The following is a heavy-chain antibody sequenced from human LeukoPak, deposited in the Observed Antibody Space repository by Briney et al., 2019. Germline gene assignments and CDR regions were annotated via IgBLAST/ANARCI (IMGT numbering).Heavy chain of an antibody. Sequence: PGGSLRLSCAASGFTFSSYAMTWVRQAPGKGLEWVSSISGSGGSKHYVDSVKGRFTISRDNAKNLLYLQMNSLRAEDTAVYYCAREPLYYGSGSPTDGGEFYDYWGQGTLVTVSS. J-gene: IGHJ4*02. D-gene: IGHD3-10*01. CDR3: AREPLYYGSGSPTDGGEFYDY. V-gene: IGHV3-23*01. CDR1: GFTFSSYA. CDR2: ISGSGGSK.